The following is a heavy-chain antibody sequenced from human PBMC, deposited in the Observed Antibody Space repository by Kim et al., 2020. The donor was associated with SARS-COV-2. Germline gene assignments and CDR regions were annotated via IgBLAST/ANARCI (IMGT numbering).Heavy chain of an antibody. Sequence: GGSLRLSCTASGFTFGDYAMSWFRQAPGKGLEWVGFIRSKAYGGTTEYAASVKGRFTISRDDSKSIAYLQMNSLKTEDTAVYYCTRESGSIAARHRPGTTGFDYWGQGTLVTVSS. J-gene: IGHJ4*02. CDR2: IRSKAYGGTT. CDR1: GFTFGDYA. V-gene: IGHV3-49*03. CDR3: TRESGSIAARHRPGTTGFDY. D-gene: IGHD6-6*01.